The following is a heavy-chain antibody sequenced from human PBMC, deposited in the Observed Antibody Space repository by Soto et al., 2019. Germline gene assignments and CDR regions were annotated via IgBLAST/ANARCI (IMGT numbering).Heavy chain of an antibody. Sequence: GTSVKLSCEACGDSFSSYGVNWVRRAPGQGLEWMGWVSSYSGNTNYAQKLQGRVTMTTDTSTNTAYMELRSLRSDDTAVYYCARGSGGMSYYYMDVWGKGTTVTVSS. CDR2: VSSYSGNT. V-gene: IGHV1-18*01. CDR1: GDSFSSYG. D-gene: IGHD1-1*01. CDR3: ARGSGGMSYYYMDV. J-gene: IGHJ6*03.